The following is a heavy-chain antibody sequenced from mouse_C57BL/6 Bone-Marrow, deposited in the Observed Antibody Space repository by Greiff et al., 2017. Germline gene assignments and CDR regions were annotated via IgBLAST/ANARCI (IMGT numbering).Heavy chain of an antibody. V-gene: IGHV1-81*01. CDR1: GYTFTSYG. Sequence: QVQLKESGAELARPGASVKLSCKASGYTFTSYGISWVKQRTGQGLEWIGEIYPRSGNTYYNEKFKGKATLTADKSSSTAYMELHSLTSEDSAVYFCARGGYYAFSYYFDYWGQGTTLTVSS. CDR2: IYPRSGNT. J-gene: IGHJ2*01. D-gene: IGHD1-1*01. CDR3: ARGGYYAFSYYFDY.